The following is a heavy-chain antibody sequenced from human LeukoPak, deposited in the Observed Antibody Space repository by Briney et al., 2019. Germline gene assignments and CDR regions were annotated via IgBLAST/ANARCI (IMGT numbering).Heavy chain of an antibody. CDR1: GYTFTGYY. CDR2: INPNSGGT. CDR3: ARDWEYSSSSAGPDQNWFDP. J-gene: IGHJ5*02. D-gene: IGHD6-13*01. Sequence: ASVKVSCKASGYTFTGYYMHWVRQAPGQGLEWMGWINPNSGGTNYAQKFQGRVTMTRDTSISTAYMELSRLRSDDTAVYYCARDWEYSSSSAGPDQNWFDPWGQGTLVTVSS. V-gene: IGHV1-2*02.